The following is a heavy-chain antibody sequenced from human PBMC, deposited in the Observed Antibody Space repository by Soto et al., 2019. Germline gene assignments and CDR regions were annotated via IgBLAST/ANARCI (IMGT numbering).Heavy chain of an antibody. CDR1: GGSISSSIYY. Sequence: SETLSLTCTVSGGSISSSIYYWGWIRQPPGKGLEWIGSIYYSGSTYYNPSLKSRVTISVDMSEKQSSLKLTSVTAADTAVYWCARDPVDGYAFFDSWGQGALVNVSS. V-gene: IGHV4-39*07. CDR2: IYYSGST. D-gene: IGHD5-12*01. CDR3: ARDPVDGYAFFDS. J-gene: IGHJ5*02.